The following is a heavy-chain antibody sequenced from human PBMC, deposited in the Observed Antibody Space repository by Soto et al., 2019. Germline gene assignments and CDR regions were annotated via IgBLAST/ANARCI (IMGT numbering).Heavy chain of an antibody. D-gene: IGHD6-19*01. CDR1: GFTFSSYS. CDR2: ISSSSSTI. V-gene: IGHV3-48*01. J-gene: IGHJ4*02. Sequence: EVQLVESGGGLVQPGGSLRLSCAASGFTFSSYSMNWVRQAPGKGLEWVSYISSSSSTIYYADSVKGRFTISRGNAKNSLYLQMNSLRAEDTAVYYCARDRAVAGPNWGQGTLVTVSS. CDR3: ARDRAVAGPN.